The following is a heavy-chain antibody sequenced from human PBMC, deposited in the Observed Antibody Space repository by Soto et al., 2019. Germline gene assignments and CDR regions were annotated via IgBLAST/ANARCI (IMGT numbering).Heavy chain of an antibody. J-gene: IGHJ3*02. V-gene: IGHV3-9*01. CDR1: GFTFDDYS. CDR2: ISWNSGSI. Sequence: PGGSLILSCAASGFTFDDYSMHWVRQAPGKGLEWVSGISWNSGSIGYADSVKGRFTISRDNAKNSLYLQMNSLRAEDTALYYCAKIGVGWNDVAAFDIWGQGTMVTVSS. CDR3: AKIGVGWNDVAAFDI. D-gene: IGHD1-1*01.